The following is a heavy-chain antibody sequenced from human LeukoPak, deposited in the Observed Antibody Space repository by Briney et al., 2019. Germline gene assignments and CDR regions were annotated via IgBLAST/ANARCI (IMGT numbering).Heavy chain of an antibody. D-gene: IGHD3-10*01. CDR1: GFTLNGYW. J-gene: IGHJ5*02. Sequence: GGSLRLSCAAPGFTLNGYWMHWVRQAPGKGLVWVSRINSDGSTTSYADSVKGRFTISRDNSKNTLYLQMNSLRAEDTAVYFCARVAAGSYDWFDPWGQGTLVTVSS. V-gene: IGHV3-74*01. CDR2: INSDGSTT. CDR3: ARVAAGSYDWFDP.